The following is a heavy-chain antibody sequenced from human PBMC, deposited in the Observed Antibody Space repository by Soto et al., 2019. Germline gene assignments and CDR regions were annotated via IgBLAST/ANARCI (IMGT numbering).Heavy chain of an antibody. Sequence: SVKVSCNASGYTFTRYTMNWVRQAPGQRLEWMGWIDPDNGNTKSSQKFQDRVIITRDTSASTAYMDLSSLRSEDTAVYYCARGIATGQLDPWGQGTLVTVSS. CDR3: ARGIATGQLDP. D-gene: IGHD2-15*01. CDR2: IDPDNGNT. J-gene: IGHJ5*02. V-gene: IGHV1-3*01. CDR1: GYTFTRYT.